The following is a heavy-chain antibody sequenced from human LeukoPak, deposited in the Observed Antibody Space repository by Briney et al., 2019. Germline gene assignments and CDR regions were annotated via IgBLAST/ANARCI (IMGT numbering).Heavy chain of an antibody. J-gene: IGHJ4*02. V-gene: IGHV1-69*13. CDR3: ARESGYDFWSGYSLNLDY. CDR2: IIPIFGTA. Sequence: SVKVSCKASGGTFSSYAISWVRQAPGQGLEWMGGIIPIFGTANYAQKFQGRVTITADESTSTAYMELSSLRSEDMAVYYCARESGYDFWSGYSLNLDYWGQGTLVTVSS. D-gene: IGHD3-3*01. CDR1: GGTFSSYA.